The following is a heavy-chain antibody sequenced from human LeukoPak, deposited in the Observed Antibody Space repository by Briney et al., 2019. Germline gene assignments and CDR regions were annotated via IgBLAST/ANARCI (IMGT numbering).Heavy chain of an antibody. Sequence: PGGSLRLSCAASGFTFSSYAMHWVRQAPGKGLEYVSSISSNGGSTYYANYVKGRFTISRDNSKNTLYLQMGSLRAEDMAVYYCARVDTAMVGFYYYYGMDVWGQGTTVTVSS. D-gene: IGHD5-18*01. CDR1: GFTFSSYA. CDR3: ARVDTAMVGFYYYYGMDV. V-gene: IGHV3-64*01. CDR2: ISSNGGST. J-gene: IGHJ6*02.